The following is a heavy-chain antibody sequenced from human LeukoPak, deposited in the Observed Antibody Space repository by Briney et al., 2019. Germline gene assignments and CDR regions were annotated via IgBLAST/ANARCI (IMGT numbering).Heavy chain of an antibody. V-gene: IGHV4-30-2*01. J-gene: IGHJ5*02. Sequence: SETLSLTCTVSGDSISSGGYYWSWLRQPPGKGLEWIGYIYHSGSSSYSPSLKSRVTISVDRSRNQFSLKLTSVTAADTAVYFCARDNPWNWFDPWGQGTLVTVSS. CDR2: IYHSGSS. CDR3: ARDNPWNWFDP. CDR1: GDSISSGGYY.